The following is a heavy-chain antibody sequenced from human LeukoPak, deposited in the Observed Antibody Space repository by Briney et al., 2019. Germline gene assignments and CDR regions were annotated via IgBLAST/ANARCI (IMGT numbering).Heavy chain of an antibody. CDR1: GASVSSGDYY. V-gene: IGHV4-30-4*08. J-gene: IGHJ5*02. CDR2: IYYSGST. D-gene: IGHD2-8*01. Sequence: SQTLSLTCTVSGASVSSGDYYWSWIRQPPGKGLEWIGYIYYSGSTYYSPSLESRVTISVDMSKNQFSLKLSSVTAADTAVYYCARARYCTNGVCHDWFDPWGQGTLVTVSP. CDR3: ARARYCTNGVCHDWFDP.